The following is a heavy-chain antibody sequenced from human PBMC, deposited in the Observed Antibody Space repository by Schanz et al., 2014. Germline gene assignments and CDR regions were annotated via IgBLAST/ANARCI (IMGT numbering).Heavy chain of an antibody. CDR2: INPSGGST. Sequence: QVQLVQSGAEVKKPGASVKVSCKASGYTFTSDSMHWVRQAPGQGLEWMGMINPSGGSTTYAQKFQGRVTVTGDTATSTVYMDMDLLRSEDAAMYDYARAYGDAPSDCWGQGTLVTVSS. CDR3: ARAYGDAPSDC. V-gene: IGHV1-46*01. CDR1: GYTFTSDS. D-gene: IGHD4-17*01. J-gene: IGHJ4*02.